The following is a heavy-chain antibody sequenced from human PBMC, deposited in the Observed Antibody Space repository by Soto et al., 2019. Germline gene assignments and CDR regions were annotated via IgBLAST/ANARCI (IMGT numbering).Heavy chain of an antibody. CDR2: ISAYNGNT. V-gene: IGHV1-18*04. CDR1: GYTFTSYG. Sequence: GASVNVSCKPSGYTFTSYGISLVRQAPGQGLEWMGWISAYNGNTNYAQKLQGRVTMTTDTSTSTAYMELRSLRSDDTAVYYCARVLGQLQPALAPDSWGQGTLVPVSS. J-gene: IGHJ5*01. D-gene: IGHD5-18*01. CDR3: ARVLGQLQPALAPDS.